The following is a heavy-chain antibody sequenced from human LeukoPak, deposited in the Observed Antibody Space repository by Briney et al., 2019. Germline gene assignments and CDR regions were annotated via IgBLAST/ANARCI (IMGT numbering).Heavy chain of an antibody. Sequence: GGSLRLSCAASGFTFSNYWMTWVRQAPGKGREWVANIKQDGSEKYYVDSVKGRFTISRDNAKNSLFLQMNSLGVEDTAVYYCASPFRVVVDVWGRGTLVTVSS. CDR1: GFTFSNYW. J-gene: IGHJ2*01. CDR3: ASPFRVVVDV. D-gene: IGHD2-2*01. CDR2: IKQDGSEK. V-gene: IGHV3-7*01.